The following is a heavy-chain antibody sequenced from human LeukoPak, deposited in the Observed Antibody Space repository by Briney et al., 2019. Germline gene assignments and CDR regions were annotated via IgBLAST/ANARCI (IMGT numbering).Heavy chain of an antibody. J-gene: IGHJ4*03. Sequence: GRSLRLSCAGSGFTFGGYGMHWFRQTPGKGLEWVAVIAYDGSRAFYADSVKGRFTISRDNSKNTVSVQMDDLRAEDTAVYYCTRYNNDHFDYWGQGTTVTVSS. V-gene: IGHV3-33*01. CDR1: GFTFGGYG. D-gene: IGHD1-14*01. CDR2: IAYDGSRA. CDR3: TRYNNDHFDY.